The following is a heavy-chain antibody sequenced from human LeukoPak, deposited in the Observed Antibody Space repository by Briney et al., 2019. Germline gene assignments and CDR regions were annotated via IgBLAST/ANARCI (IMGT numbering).Heavy chain of an antibody. Sequence: GGSLRLSCAPSGLTFNFYAMCWVRQAPGEGLEWVLGIFGSGGSAHYAASVKGRLTISRDNSKNIVYRQIDILSVEATAVFYCAKTTVGYSSGRSPGWPVDHSGQGSLVIASS. CDR1: GLTFNFYA. V-gene: IGHV3-23*01. CDR2: IFGSGGSA. D-gene: IGHD6-19*01. CDR3: AKTTVGYSSGRSPGWPVDH. J-gene: IGHJ4*02.